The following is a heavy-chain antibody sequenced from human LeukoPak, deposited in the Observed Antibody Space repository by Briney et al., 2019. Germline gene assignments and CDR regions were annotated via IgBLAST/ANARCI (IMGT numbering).Heavy chain of an antibody. V-gene: IGHV4-34*01. CDR3: ARWSGGYRYYYYYGMDV. CDR1: GGSFSGYY. CDR2: INHSGST. Sequence: SETLSLTCAVYGGSFSGYYWSWIRQPPGKGLEWIGEINHSGSTNYNPSLKSRVTISVDTSKNQFSLKLSSVTAADTAAYYCARWSGGYRYYYYYGMDVWGQGTTVTVSS. D-gene: IGHD3-22*01. J-gene: IGHJ6*02.